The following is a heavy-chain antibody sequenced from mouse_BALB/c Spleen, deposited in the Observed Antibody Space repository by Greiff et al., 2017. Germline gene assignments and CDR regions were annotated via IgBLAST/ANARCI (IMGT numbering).Heavy chain of an antibody. Sequence: EVQLQQSGPELVKPGASVKIPCKASGYTFTDYNMDWVQQSHGKSLEWIGDINPNNGGTIYNQKFKGKATLTVDKSSSTAYMELRSLTSEDTAVYYCARWGYAMDYGGQGTSVTVSS. J-gene: IGHJ4*01. V-gene: IGHV1-18*01. CDR1: GYTFTDYN. CDR2: INPNNGGT. CDR3: ARWGYAMDY.